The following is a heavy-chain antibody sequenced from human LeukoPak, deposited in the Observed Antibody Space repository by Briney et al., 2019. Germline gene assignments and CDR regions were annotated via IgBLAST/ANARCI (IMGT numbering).Heavy chain of an antibody. CDR1: GFTFSSYW. J-gene: IGHJ4*02. D-gene: IGHD6-6*01. V-gene: IGHV3-74*01. CDR2: INTDGSST. Sequence: GGSLRLSCAASGFTFSSYWMHWVRQAPGKGLVWVSRINTDGSSTSYADSVKGRFTISRDNAKNTLYLQMNSLRAEDTAVYYCARVGAARPADYWGQGTLVTVSS. CDR3: ARVGAARPADY.